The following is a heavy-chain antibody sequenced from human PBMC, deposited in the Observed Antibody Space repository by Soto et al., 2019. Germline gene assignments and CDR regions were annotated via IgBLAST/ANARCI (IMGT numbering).Heavy chain of an antibody. CDR2: IRSKAYGGTT. Sequence: PGGSLRLSCTASGFTFGDYAMSWVRQAPGKGLEWVGFIRSKAYGGTTEYAASVKGRFTISRDDSKSIAYLQMNSLKTEDTAVYYCTRDFRDTMIVVAPGDYWGQGTLVTVS. J-gene: IGHJ4*02. D-gene: IGHD3-22*01. V-gene: IGHV3-49*04. CDR1: GFTFGDYA. CDR3: TRDFRDTMIVVAPGDY.